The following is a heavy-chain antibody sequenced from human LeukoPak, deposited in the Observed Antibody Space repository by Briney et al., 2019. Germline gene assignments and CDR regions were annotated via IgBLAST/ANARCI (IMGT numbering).Heavy chain of an antibody. D-gene: IGHD3-3*01. CDR3: ARVLTIFGVVIITYFDY. CDR1: GFTFSDYN. V-gene: IGHV3-11*01. J-gene: IGHJ4*02. Sequence: GGSLRLSCAASGFTFSDYNMRWIRQAPGKGLEWVSSISRSGSTKYYADSVKGRFTISRDNAKNSLFLQMNSLRAEDTAVYYCARVLTIFGVVIITYFDYWGQGTLVTVSS. CDR2: ISRSGSTK.